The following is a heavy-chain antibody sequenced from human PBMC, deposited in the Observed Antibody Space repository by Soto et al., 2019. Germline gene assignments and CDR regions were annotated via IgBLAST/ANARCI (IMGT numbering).Heavy chain of an antibody. V-gene: IGHV4-39*01. J-gene: IGHJ4*02. D-gene: IGHD2-2*01. CDR3: VSRYCSSTSCYLPLTAIDY. CDR1: GGSISSSSYY. CDR2: IYYSGST. Sequence: SETLSLTCTVSGGSISSSSYYWGWIRQPPGKGLEWIGSIYYSGSTYYNPSLKSRVTISVDTSKNQFSLKLSSVTAADTAVYYCVSRYCSSTSCYLPLTAIDYWGQGTLVTVSS.